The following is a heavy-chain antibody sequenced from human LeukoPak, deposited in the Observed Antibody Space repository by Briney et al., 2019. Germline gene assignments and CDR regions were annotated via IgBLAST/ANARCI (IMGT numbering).Heavy chain of an antibody. CDR2: IYYSGST. CDR1: GGSISSYY. V-gene: IGHV4-59*01. J-gene: IGHJ6*03. D-gene: IGHD3-10*01. CDR3: ARSTYGSGFEYYYYYYYMDV. Sequence: SETLSLTCTVSGGSISSYYWSWIRQPPGKGLEWIGYIYYSGSTNYNPSLKSRVTISVDTSKNQFSLKLSSVTAADTAVYYCARSTYGSGFEYYYYYYYMDVWGKGTTVTISS.